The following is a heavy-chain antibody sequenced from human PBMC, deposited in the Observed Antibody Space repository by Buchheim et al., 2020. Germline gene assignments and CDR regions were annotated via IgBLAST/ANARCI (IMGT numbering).Heavy chain of an antibody. V-gene: IGHV3-23*01. D-gene: IGHD2-2*01. CDR1: GFTFSSYA. Sequence: EVQLLESGGGLVQPGGSLRLSCAASGFTFSSYAMSWVRQAPGKGLEWVSAISGSGGSTYYADSVKGRFTISRDNSKKTLYLQMNSLRAEDTAVYYCAKDAEVVVVPAAEYYYYYYMDVWGKGTT. CDR2: ISGSGGST. J-gene: IGHJ6*03. CDR3: AKDAEVVVVPAAEYYYYYYMDV.